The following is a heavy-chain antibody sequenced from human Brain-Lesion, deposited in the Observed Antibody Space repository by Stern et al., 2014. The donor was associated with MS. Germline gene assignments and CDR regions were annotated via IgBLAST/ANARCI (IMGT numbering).Heavy chain of an antibody. J-gene: IGHJ5*02. D-gene: IGHD2-2*01. V-gene: IGHV4-30-2*01. CDR2: MDYGGSP. CDR3: ARGRSRVHPPLDP. CDR1: GYSITSAAFS. Sequence: VQLVESGSGLVKPSQTLSLTCSVSGYSITSAAFSWTWIRQAPGKGLEWIGYMDYGGSPLHNPSLRRRVKLSADPSKTPLPPRLNSVTAADTAVYYCARGRSRVHPPLDPWGQGTLVTVSS.